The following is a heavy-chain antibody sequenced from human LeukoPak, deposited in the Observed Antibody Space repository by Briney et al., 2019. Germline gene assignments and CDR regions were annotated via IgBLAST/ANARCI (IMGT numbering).Heavy chain of an antibody. CDR3: ARLSGYDSFDY. Sequence: QTGGSLRLSCAASGFTFSSYEMNWVRQAPGKGLEWVSYISSSGSTTYYADSVKGRFTISRDNAKNSLYLQMNSLRAEDTAVYYCARLSGYDSFDYWGQGTLVTVSS. V-gene: IGHV3-48*03. CDR2: ISSSGSTT. CDR1: GFTFSSYE. D-gene: IGHD5-12*01. J-gene: IGHJ4*02.